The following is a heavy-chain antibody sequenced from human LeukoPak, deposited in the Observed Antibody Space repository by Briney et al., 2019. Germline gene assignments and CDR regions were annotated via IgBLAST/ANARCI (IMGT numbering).Heavy chain of an antibody. CDR2: ITWNSHSI. V-gene: IGHV3-9*01. D-gene: IGHD2-2*01. J-gene: IGHJ3*01. CDR3: AKDISAGIVAEPVAMVSPLDV. Sequence: PGGSLRLSCAASGFTFDDYDMHWVRQAPGKGLEWVSGITWNSHSIAYADSVKGRFTISRDNAKNSLYLQMNSLRAEDTALYYCAKDISAGIVAEPVAMVSPLDVWGQGTMVTVSS. CDR1: GFTFDDYD.